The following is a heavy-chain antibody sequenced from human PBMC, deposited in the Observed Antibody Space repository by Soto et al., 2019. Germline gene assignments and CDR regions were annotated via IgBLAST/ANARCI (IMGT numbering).Heavy chain of an antibody. CDR1: GFSLSNAGLG. CDR3: ASTYSTSWYWFDP. V-gene: IGHV2-26*04. D-gene: IGHD6-13*01. Sequence: QVTVKESGPVLVKPTETLTLTCTVSGFSLSNAGLGVSWIRQPPGKALEWLAHIFSNDEKSYITSLKSRLTISKDTSKRQVVLTMTNIDPVDTATYYCASTYSTSWYWFDPWGQGTLVTVSS. CDR2: IFSNDEK. J-gene: IGHJ5*02.